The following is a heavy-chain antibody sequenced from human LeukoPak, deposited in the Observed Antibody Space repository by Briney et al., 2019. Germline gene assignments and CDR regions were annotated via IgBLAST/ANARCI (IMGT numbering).Heavy chain of an antibody. CDR2: INPSGGST. D-gene: IGHD3-3*01. V-gene: IGHV1-46*01. CDR3: ARGPDLRFPGTLDI. J-gene: IGHJ3*02. CDR1: GGTFSSYA. Sequence: ASVKVSCKASGGTFSSYAISWVRQAPGQGLEWMGIINPSGGSTSYAQKFQGRVTMTRDTSTSTVYVELSSLRSEDTAVYYCARGPDLRFPGTLDIWGQGTMVTVSS.